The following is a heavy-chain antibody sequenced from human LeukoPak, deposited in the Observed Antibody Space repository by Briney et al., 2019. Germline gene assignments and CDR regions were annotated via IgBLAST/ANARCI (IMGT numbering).Heavy chain of an antibody. D-gene: IGHD3-22*01. CDR1: GGSISSYY. J-gene: IGHJ3*02. CDR2: IYTSGST. V-gene: IGHV4-4*07. Sequence: SETLSLTCTVSGGSISSYYWSWIRQPAGKGLEWIGRIYTSGSTNYNPSLKSRVTMSVDTSKNQFSLKLSSVTAADTVVYYCAAGSSGLLMGDIWGQGTMVTVSS. CDR3: AAGSSGLLMGDI.